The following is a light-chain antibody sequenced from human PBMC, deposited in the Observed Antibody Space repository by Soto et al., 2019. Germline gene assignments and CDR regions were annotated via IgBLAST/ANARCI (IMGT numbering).Light chain of an antibody. CDR3: HQRSVWPPVT. J-gene: IGKJ4*01. CDR1: QSVSEH. V-gene: IGKV3-11*01. CDR2: DAS. Sequence: EIVLTQSPATLSLSPGDRATLSCRASQSVSEHLAWYQQRPVQAPRLVLYDASKRATGIPARFSGSGSGPDFTLTISSLEPEDFAVYYCHQRSVWPPVTFGGGTKVEIK.